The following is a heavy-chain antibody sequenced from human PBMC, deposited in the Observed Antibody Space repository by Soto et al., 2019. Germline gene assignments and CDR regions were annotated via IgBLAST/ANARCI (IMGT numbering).Heavy chain of an antibody. J-gene: IGHJ4*02. D-gene: IGHD5-18*01. CDR2: IYYSGST. CDR3: ARERGYRETDY. CDR1: GGSISSGGYY. Sequence: QVQLQESGPGLVKPSQTLSLTCTVSGGSISSGGYYWSWIRHHPGKGLEWIGYIYYSGSTYYNPSLKSRLTISVDTSKNQFSLNLSSVTAADTAVYYCARERGYRETDYWGQGTLVTVSS. V-gene: IGHV4-31*03.